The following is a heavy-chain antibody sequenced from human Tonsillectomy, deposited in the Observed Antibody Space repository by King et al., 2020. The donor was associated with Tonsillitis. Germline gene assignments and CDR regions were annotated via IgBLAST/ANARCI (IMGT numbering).Heavy chain of an antibody. CDR2: LNPTGGDT. D-gene: IGHD3-22*01. Sequence: QLVQSGAEVTKPGASLKVSCKASGYTFATYHIYWVRQAPGQGLEWMGALNPTGGDTTYARKFQDRVTMTSDTSTATVSMDLRSLRPEDTAIYYCARVRREGYSSAFDIWGQGTMVTVSS. CDR3: ARVRREGYSSAFDI. V-gene: IGHV1-46*01. CDR1: GYTFATYH. J-gene: IGHJ3*02.